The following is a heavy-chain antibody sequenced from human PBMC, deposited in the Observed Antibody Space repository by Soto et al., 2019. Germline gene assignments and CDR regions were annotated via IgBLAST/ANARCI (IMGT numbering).Heavy chain of an antibody. V-gene: IGHV4-39*01. CDR3: ARGHYDFWSGYQIGFDY. D-gene: IGHD3-3*01. CDR2: IYYSGST. J-gene: IGHJ4*02. CDR1: GGSISSGGYY. Sequence: SETLSLTCTVSGGSISSGGYYWSWIRQHPGKGLEWIGYIYYSGSTYYSPSLKSRVTISVDTSKNQFSLKLSSVTAADTAVYYCARGHYDFWSGYQIGFDYWGQGTLVTVSS.